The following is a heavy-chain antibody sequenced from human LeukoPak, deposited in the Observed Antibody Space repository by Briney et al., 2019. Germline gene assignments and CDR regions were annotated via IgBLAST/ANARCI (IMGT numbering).Heavy chain of an antibody. CDR2: ISAYNGNT. J-gene: IGHJ2*01. D-gene: IGHD6-19*01. Sequence: ASVKVSCKASGYTFTSYGISWVRQAPGQGLEWMGWISAYNGNTNYAQKLQGRVTMTTDTSTSTAYMELRSLRSDDTAAYYCARDRAVAAGWYFDLWGRGTLVTVSS. CDR1: GYTFTSYG. V-gene: IGHV1-18*01. CDR3: ARDRAVAAGWYFDL.